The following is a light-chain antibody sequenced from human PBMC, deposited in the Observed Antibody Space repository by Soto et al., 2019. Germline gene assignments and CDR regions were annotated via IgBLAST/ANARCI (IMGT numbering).Light chain of an antibody. CDR1: QRISSW. CDR3: QQFHSFSPT. Sequence: DIQMTQSPSTLSASVGDRVTITCRASQRISSWLAWYQQKPGKAPKLLIYKASSLESGVPSRFSGSGSGTEFTLTIRSLHPDDFATYHCQQFHSFSPTFGQGTKVEIK. V-gene: IGKV1-5*03. J-gene: IGKJ1*01. CDR2: KAS.